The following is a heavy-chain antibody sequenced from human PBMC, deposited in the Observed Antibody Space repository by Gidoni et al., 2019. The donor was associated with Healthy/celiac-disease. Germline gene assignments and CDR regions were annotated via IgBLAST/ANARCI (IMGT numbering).Heavy chain of an antibody. Sequence: QVQLVASGGRVVQPGRSLRPSCAASGFTFSSYAMHLVRQAPGTGLEWVAVISYDGSNKYYAESVKGRFTISRDNSKNTLYLQMNSLRAEDTAVYYCADYYDSSGSGGYWGQGTLVTVSS. D-gene: IGHD3-22*01. CDR1: GFTFSSYA. V-gene: IGHV3-30-3*01. J-gene: IGHJ4*02. CDR3: ADYYDSSGSGGY. CDR2: ISYDGSNK.